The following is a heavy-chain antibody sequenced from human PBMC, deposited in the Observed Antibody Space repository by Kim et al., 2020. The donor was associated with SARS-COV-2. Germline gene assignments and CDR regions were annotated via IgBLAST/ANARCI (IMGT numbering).Heavy chain of an antibody. D-gene: IGHD6-13*01. CDR3: ARDVRGRIAAAGGWFDP. V-gene: IGHV3-7*01. CDR1: GFTFSSYW. CDR2: IKQDGSEK. Sequence: GGSLRLSCAASGFTFSSYWMSWVRQAPGKGLEWVANIKQDGSEKYYVDSVKGRFTISRDNAKNSLYLQMNSLRAEDTAVYYCARDVRGRIAAAGGWFDPWGQGTLVTVSS. J-gene: IGHJ5*02.